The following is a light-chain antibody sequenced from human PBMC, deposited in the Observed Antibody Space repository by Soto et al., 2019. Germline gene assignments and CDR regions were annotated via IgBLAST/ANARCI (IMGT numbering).Light chain of an antibody. CDR2: KAS. Sequence: DIQMTQSPSTLSASVGDRVTITCRASQAISTILAWYQQKPWKAPKFLINKASILESGVPSKFSGSGSGTEFSLTISNLRPDDFATYYCHQYSSYWTFGQGTKVDIK. CDR3: HQYSSYWT. CDR1: QAISTI. V-gene: IGKV1-5*03. J-gene: IGKJ1*01.